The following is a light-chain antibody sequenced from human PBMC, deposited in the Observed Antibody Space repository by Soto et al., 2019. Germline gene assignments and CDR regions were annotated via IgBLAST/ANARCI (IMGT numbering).Light chain of an antibody. CDR3: QSYDSSLSAFYV. J-gene: IGLJ1*01. Sequence: QSVLTQPPPVSGAPGQRVTISCTGSSSNIGAGYDVHWYQQLPGTAPKLLIYGNSNRPSGVPDRFSGSKSGTSASLAITGLQAEDEADYXCQSYDSSLSAFYVFGTGTKVTVL. CDR1: SSNIGAGYD. V-gene: IGLV1-40*01. CDR2: GNS.